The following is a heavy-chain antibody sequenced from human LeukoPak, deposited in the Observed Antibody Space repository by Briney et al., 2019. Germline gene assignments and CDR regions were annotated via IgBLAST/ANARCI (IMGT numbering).Heavy chain of an antibody. CDR2: NYEFGNT. CDR3: AKDLWVLSNMAPYGMDV. CDR1: GFAVGDGY. J-gene: IGHJ6*02. V-gene: IGHV3-53*01. Sequence: GGSLRLSCAASGFAVGDGYMTWVRQAPGKGPEWVSTNYEFGNTYYAGSVKGRFTISRDLSKNTLHLQMNNLRAEDSAVYYCAKDLWVLSNMAPYGMDVWGQGTTVIVSS. D-gene: IGHD2/OR15-2a*01.